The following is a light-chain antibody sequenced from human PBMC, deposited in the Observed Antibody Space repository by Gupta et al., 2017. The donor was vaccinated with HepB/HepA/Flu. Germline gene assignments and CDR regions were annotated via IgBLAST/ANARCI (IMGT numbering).Light chain of an antibody. V-gene: IGKV3-15*01. CDR3: QQYNNWPPYT. J-gene: IGKJ2*01. Sequence: EIVIMQSPATLSVSPGERATLSCRASQSVSSNLAWYQQKPGQAPRLLIYGASTRATGIPARFSGSGSGTEFTLTISSLQSEDFAVYYCQQYNNWPPYTFGQGTKLEIK. CDR2: GAS. CDR1: QSVSSN.